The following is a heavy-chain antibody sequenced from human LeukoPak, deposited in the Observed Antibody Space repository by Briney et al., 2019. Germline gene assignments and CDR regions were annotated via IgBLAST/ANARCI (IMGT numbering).Heavy chain of an antibody. CDR1: GGSISSDC. CDR3: ARPRQRGGGWYWDFDY. Sequence: SETLSLTCTVSGGSISSDCWSWTRQPAGKGLEWIGRIYSSGSTNYNPSLKSRVTMSVDTSKNQFSLKLSSVTAADTAVYYCARPRQRGGGWYWDFDYWGQGTLVTVSS. V-gene: IGHV4-4*07. D-gene: IGHD6-19*01. CDR2: IYSSGST. J-gene: IGHJ4*02.